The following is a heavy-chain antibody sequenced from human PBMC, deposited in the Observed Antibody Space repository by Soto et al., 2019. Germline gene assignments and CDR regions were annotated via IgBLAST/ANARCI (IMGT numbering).Heavy chain of an antibody. V-gene: IGHV4-30-4*01. CDR3: ARGGWFGELLSNWFDP. Sequence: SETLSLTCTVSGGSISSGDYYWSWIRQPPGKGLEWIGYIYYSGSTYYNPSLKSRVTISVDTSKNQFSLKLSSVTAAGTAVYYCARGGWFGELLSNWFDPWGQGTLVTVSS. J-gene: IGHJ5*02. CDR2: IYYSGST. D-gene: IGHD3-10*01. CDR1: GGSISSGDYY.